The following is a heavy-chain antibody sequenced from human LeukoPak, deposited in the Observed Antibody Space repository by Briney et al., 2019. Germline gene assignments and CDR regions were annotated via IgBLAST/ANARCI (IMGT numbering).Heavy chain of an antibody. D-gene: IGHD1-26*01. Sequence: SETLSLTCTVSGGSISSYYWSWIRQPPGKGLEWIGYIYYSGSTNYNPSLKSRVTISVDTSKNQFSLKLSSVTGADTAVYYCARGAIVGATLGMDVWGQGTTVTVSS. V-gene: IGHV4-59*01. CDR3: ARGAIVGATLGMDV. CDR2: IYYSGST. J-gene: IGHJ6*02. CDR1: GGSISSYY.